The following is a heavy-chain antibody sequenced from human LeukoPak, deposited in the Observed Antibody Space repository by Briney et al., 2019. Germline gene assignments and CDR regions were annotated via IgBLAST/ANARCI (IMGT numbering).Heavy chain of an antibody. J-gene: IGHJ5*02. CDR3: ARLDYGDTWFDP. CDR2: ISSSSSYI. V-gene: IGHV3-21*01. D-gene: IGHD4-17*01. Sequence: GGSLRLSCEASGFTFSDSWMTWVRQAPGKGLEWVSSISSSSSYIYYADSVKGRFTISRDNAKNSLYLQMNSLRAEDTAVYYCARLDYGDTWFDPWGQGTLVTVSS. CDR1: GFTFSDSW.